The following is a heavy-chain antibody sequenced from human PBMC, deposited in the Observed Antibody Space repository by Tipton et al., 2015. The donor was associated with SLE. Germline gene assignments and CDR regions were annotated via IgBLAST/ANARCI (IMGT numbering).Heavy chain of an antibody. CDR1: GGSITNDNHY. CDR2: IYYSGST. Sequence: TLSLTCTVSGGSITNDNHYWSWIRQPPGKGLEWIGYIYYSGSTDYNPSLKSRVSISADTSKNQFSLMVSSVTAADTAVYFCARHGRVITHFDYWGQGTLVTVSS. V-gene: IGHV4-61*01. J-gene: IGHJ4*02. CDR3: ARHGRVITHFDY. D-gene: IGHD4-11*01.